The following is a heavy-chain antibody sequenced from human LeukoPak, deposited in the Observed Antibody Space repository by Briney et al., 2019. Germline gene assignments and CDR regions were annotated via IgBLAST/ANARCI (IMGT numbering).Heavy chain of an antibody. Sequence: KTGGSLRLSCAASGFTFSSYSMNRVRQAPGKGLEWVSSISSSSSYIYYADSVKGRFTISRDNAKNSLYLQMNSLRAEDTAVYYCARAYSSGWYEGYAFDIWGQGTMVTVSS. CDR3: ARAYSSGWYEGYAFDI. J-gene: IGHJ3*02. D-gene: IGHD6-19*01. CDR2: ISSSSSYI. CDR1: GFTFSSYS. V-gene: IGHV3-21*01.